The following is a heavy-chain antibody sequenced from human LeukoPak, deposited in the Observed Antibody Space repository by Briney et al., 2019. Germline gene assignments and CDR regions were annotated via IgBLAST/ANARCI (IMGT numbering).Heavy chain of an antibody. D-gene: IGHD6-13*01. Sequence: GGSLRLSCAASGLVFSDYYMNWIRQAPGKGPESVSVISPSGRGIYHADSVKGRFTITRDNVQNSLTLEMNSLRAEDTAVYYCARDAIGIAADGDYYGMDVWGQGTTVTVSS. V-gene: IGHV3-11*04. CDR3: ARDAIGIAADGDYYGMDV. J-gene: IGHJ6*02. CDR1: GLVFSDYY. CDR2: ISPSGRGI.